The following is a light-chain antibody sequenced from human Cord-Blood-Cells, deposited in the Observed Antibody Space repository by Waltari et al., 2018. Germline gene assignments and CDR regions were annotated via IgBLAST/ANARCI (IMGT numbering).Light chain of an antibody. V-gene: IGKV3-20*01. CDR2: GAS. CDR3: QQYGSSVFT. Sequence: EIVLTQSPGTLSLSPGERATLSCRASQSVSSSYLAWYQQKPGQAPSLLIYGASSSDTGIPDRFSGSGSGTDFTLTISRLEPEDFAVYYCQQYGSSVFTFGPGTKVDIK. CDR1: QSVSSSY. J-gene: IGKJ3*01.